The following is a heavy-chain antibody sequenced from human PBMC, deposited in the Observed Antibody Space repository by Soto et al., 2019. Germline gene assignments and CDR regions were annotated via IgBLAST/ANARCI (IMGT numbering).Heavy chain of an antibody. V-gene: IGHV1-46*01. D-gene: IGHD2-15*01. CDR2: INPSGGST. CDR3: AREDIVVVVAATGSNRYYYYGMDV. CDR1: GYTFTSYY. J-gene: IGHJ6*02. Sequence: ASVKVSCKASGYTFTSYYMHWVRQAPGQGLEWMGIINPSGGSTSYAQKFQGRVTMTRDTSTSTVYMELSSLRSEDTAVYYCAREDIVVVVAATGSNRYYYYGMDVWGQGTTVTVSS.